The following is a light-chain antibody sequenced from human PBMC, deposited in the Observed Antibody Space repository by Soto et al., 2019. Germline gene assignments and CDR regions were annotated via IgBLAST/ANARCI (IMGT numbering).Light chain of an antibody. CDR3: GTWDSSLSAVV. V-gene: IGLV1-51*01. J-gene: IGLJ2*01. CDR2: DNN. CDR1: TSNIYYNN. Sequence: QSVLTQPPSVSAAPGQKVTISCSGSTSNIYYNNVSWYQDLPGTAPKLLIYDNNNRPSGIPDRFSGSKSGTSATLVITGLQTGDEADYYCGTWDSSLSAVVFGGGTKLTVL.